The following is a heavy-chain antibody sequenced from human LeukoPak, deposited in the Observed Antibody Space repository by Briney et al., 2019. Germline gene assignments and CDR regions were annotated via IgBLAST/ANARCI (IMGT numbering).Heavy chain of an antibody. CDR2: IRSKAFGETA. CDR1: GFTFSNAW. V-gene: IGHV3-49*04. Sequence: GGSLRLSCAASGFTFSNAWMNWVRQAPGKGLEWVGFIRSKAFGETAEYAASVKGRFTISRDDSKSIAYLQMNSLKTEDTAVYYCTRDRGSSTLGDYWGQGTLVTVSS. D-gene: IGHD7-27*01. CDR3: TRDRGSSTLGDY. J-gene: IGHJ4*02.